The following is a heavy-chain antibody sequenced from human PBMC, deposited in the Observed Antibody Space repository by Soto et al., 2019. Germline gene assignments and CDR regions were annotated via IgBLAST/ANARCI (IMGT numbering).Heavy chain of an antibody. CDR3: ASSLGYCSGGSCYSWFDP. CDR2: IYYSGST. D-gene: IGHD2-15*01. J-gene: IGHJ5*02. V-gene: IGHV4-59*01. CDR1: GGSISSYY. Sequence: SETLSLTCTVSGGSISSYYWSWIRQPPGKGLEWIGYIYYSGSTNYNPSLKSRVTISVDTSKNQFSLKLSSVTAADTAVYYCASSLGYCSGGSCYSWFDPWGQGTLVTVSS.